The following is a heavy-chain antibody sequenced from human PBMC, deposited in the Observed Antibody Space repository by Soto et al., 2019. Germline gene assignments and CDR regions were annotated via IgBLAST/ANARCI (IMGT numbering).Heavy chain of an antibody. J-gene: IGHJ4*02. CDR1: GFTFSSYA. V-gene: IGHV3-23*01. CDR2: ISGSGGST. CDR3: AKDQLTRVDAQWLVLGGFDY. D-gene: IGHD6-19*01. Sequence: GGSLRLSCAASGFTFSSYAMSWVRQAPGKGLEWVSAISGSGGSTYYADSVKGRFTISRDNSKNTLYLQMNSLRAEDTAVYYCAKDQLTRVDAQWLVLGGFDYWGQGTLVTVSS.